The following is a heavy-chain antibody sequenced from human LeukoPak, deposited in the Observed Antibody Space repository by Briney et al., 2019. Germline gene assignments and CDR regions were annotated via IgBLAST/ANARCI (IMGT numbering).Heavy chain of an antibody. J-gene: IGHJ4*02. D-gene: IGHD3-10*01. V-gene: IGHV4-34*01. CDR1: GGSFSGYY. CDR3: ARRLAITMVRGVRIRNYFDY. Sequence: SETLSLTCAVYGGSFSGYYWSWIRQPPEKGLEWIGEINHSGSTNYNPSLKSRVTISVDTSKNQFSLKLSSVTAADTAVYYCARRLAITMVRGVRIRNYFDYWGQGTLVTVSS. CDR2: INHSGST.